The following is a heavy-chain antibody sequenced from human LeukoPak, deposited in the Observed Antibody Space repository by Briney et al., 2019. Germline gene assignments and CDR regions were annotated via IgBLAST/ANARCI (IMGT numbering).Heavy chain of an antibody. CDR2: MNPNSGNT. D-gene: IGHD3-3*01. V-gene: IGHV1-8*01. Sequence: ASVKVSCKASGYTFTSYDINWVRQATGQGLEWMGWMNPNSGNTGYPQKFQGRVTMTRNTSISTAYMELSSLRTEETAVYYCARGPGDFWSGYWNYYYYMDVWGKGTTVTVSS. CDR1: GYTFTSYD. CDR3: ARGPGDFWSGYWNYYYYMDV. J-gene: IGHJ6*03.